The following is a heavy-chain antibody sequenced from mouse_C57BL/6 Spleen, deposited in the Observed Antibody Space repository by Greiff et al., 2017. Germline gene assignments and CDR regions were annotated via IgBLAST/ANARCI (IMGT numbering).Heavy chain of an antibody. CDR3: ARSPSTGYFDV. Sequence: VQLQQSGPVLVKPGASVKMSCKASGYTFTDYYMNWVKQSHGKSLEWIGVINPYNGGTSYNQTFKGKATLTVDQSSSTAYMELNSLKAEDAAVYYCARSPSTGYFDVWGTGTTVTVSS. CDR2: INPYNGGT. D-gene: IGHD1-1*01. V-gene: IGHV1-19*01. J-gene: IGHJ1*03. CDR1: GYTFTDYY.